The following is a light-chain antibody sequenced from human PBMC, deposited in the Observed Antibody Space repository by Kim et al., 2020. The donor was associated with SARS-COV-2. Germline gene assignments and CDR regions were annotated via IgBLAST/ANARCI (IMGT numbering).Light chain of an antibody. CDR3: MQALQSPWT. Sequence: DVVVTQSPLSLSVTPGEPASVSCRSSRSLLHTNGYYYLDWYLQKPGQSPQLLIYLGSNRASGVPDRFSGSGSGTDFTLKITRVEAEDVGVYYCMQALQSPWTFGQGTKVDIK. CDR1: RSLLHTNGYYY. CDR2: LGS. V-gene: IGKV2-28*01. J-gene: IGKJ1*01.